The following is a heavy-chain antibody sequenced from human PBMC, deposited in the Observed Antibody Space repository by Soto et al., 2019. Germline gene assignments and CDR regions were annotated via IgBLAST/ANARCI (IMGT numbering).Heavy chain of an antibody. D-gene: IGHD6-19*01. V-gene: IGHV4-31*03. J-gene: IGHJ4*02. CDR1: GGSISSGGYY. CDR3: ARAPGIAVAATFDY. Sequence: SQTLSLTCTVSGGSISSGGYYWSWIRQHPGKGLEWIGYIYYSGSTYYNPSLKSRVTISVDTSKNQFSLKLSSVTAADTAVYYCARAPGIAVAATFDYWGQGTLVTVSS. CDR2: IYYSGST.